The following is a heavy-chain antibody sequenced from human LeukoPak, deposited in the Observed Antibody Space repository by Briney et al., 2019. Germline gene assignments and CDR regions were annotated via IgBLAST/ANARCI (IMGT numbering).Heavy chain of an antibody. V-gene: IGHV3-21*01. CDR1: GFTFSSYS. Sequence: PGGSLRPSCAASGFTFSSYSMNWVRQAPGKGLEWVSSISSSSSYIYYADSVKGRFTISRDNAKNSLYLQMNSLRAEDTAVYYCARDRAGSSSDFDYWGQGTLVTVSS. CDR3: ARDRAGSSSDFDY. CDR2: ISSSSSYI. D-gene: IGHD6-13*01. J-gene: IGHJ4*02.